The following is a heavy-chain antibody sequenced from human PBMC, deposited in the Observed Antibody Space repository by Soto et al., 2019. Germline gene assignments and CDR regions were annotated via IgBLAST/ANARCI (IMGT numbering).Heavy chain of an antibody. CDR3: ARNSYGSGSYYHYYYYGMDV. Sequence: SVKVSCQASGGTFSSYAISWVRQAPGQGLEWMGGIIPIFGTANYAQKFQGRVTITADESTSTAYMELSSLRSEDTAVYYCARNSYGSGSYYHYYYYGMDVWGQGTTVTVSS. D-gene: IGHD3-10*01. CDR2: IIPIFGTA. CDR1: GGTFSSYA. V-gene: IGHV1-69*13. J-gene: IGHJ6*02.